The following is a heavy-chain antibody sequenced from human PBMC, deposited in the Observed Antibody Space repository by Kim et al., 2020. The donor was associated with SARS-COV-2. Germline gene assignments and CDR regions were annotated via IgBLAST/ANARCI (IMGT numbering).Heavy chain of an antibody. D-gene: IGHD4-4*01. Sequence: IYYADSGRGRFTLSRDNGKNSLYLQMNSLRAEDTAVYYCARGPNYSPFDYWGQGTLVTVSS. J-gene: IGHJ4*02. CDR2: I. V-gene: IGHV3-48*03. CDR3: ARGPNYSPFDY.